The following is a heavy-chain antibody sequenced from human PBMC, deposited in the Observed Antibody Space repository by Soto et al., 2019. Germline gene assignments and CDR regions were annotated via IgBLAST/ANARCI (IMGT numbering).Heavy chain of an antibody. CDR3: ARHPPGYCTNGVCFRYYYYGMDV. CDR2: IDPSDSYT. Sequence: GESLKISCNGSGYSFTSYWISWVRQMPGKGLEWMGRIDPSDSYTNYSPSFQGHVTISADKSISTAYLQWSSLKASDTAMYYCARHPPGYCTNGVCFRYYYYGMDVWGQGTTVTVSS. V-gene: IGHV5-10-1*01. D-gene: IGHD2-8*01. J-gene: IGHJ6*02. CDR1: GYSFTSYW.